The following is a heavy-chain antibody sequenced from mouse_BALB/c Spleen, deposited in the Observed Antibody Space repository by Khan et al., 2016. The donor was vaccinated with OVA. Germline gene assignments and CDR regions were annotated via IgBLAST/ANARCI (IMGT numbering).Heavy chain of an antibody. CDR1: GYSFTSYW. V-gene: IGHV1-5*01. J-gene: IGHJ2*01. CDR3: TRSYDSYYFDY. Sequence: EVQLQESGTVLARPGASVMMSCKASGYSFTSYWIHWLKQRPGQGLEWIGALYPGNSDTRYNQKFKGKAKLTAVTSASTAYMELSSLTNEDSAVYYCTRSYDSYYFDYWGQGTTLTVSS. D-gene: IGHD2-4*01. CDR2: LYPGNSDT.